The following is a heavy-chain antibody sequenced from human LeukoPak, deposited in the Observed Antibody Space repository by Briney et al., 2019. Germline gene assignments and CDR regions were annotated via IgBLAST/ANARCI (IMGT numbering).Heavy chain of an antibody. J-gene: IGHJ4*02. CDR2: IRYDGSNK. CDR3: AKDRVFSPYYYDSSGYYF. V-gene: IGHV3-30*02. D-gene: IGHD3-22*01. CDR1: GFTFSSYG. Sequence: PGGSLRLSCAASGFTFSSYGMHWVRQAPGKGLEWVAFIRYDGSNKYYADSVKGRFTISRDNSKNTLYLQMNSLRAEDTAVYYCAKDRVFSPYYYDSSGYYFWGQGTLVTVSS.